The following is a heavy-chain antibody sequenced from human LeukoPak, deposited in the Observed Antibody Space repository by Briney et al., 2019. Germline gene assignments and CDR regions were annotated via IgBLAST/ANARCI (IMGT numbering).Heavy chain of an antibody. CDR2: INWNGGST. CDR3: AGGYDSSGYYYHAFDI. Sequence: GGSLRLSCAASGFTFDDYGMSWVRQAPGKGLEWVSGINWNGGSTGYVDSVKGRFTISRDNAKNSLYLQMNSLRAEDTALYYCAGGYDSSGYYYHAFDIWGQGTMVTVSS. D-gene: IGHD3-22*01. CDR1: GFTFDDYG. V-gene: IGHV3-20*04. J-gene: IGHJ3*02.